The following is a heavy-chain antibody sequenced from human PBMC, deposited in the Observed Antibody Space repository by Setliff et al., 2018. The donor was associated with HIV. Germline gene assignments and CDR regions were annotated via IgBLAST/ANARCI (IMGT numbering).Heavy chain of an antibody. J-gene: IGHJ4*02. CDR1: GVSISGHF. D-gene: IGHD2-8*02. CDR3: ARLIHTGLLYFDY. Sequence: SETLSLTCFVSGVSISGHFWGWIRQPPGKGLEWIGYIYTSGTTEYNPSLDSRFTITVDTSRDQFSLNLVSVTAADTALYFCARLIHTGLLYFDYWGLGMLVTVSS. CDR2: IYTSGTT. V-gene: IGHV4-4*09.